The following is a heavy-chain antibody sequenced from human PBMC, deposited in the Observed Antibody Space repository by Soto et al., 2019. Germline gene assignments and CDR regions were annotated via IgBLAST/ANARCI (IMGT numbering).Heavy chain of an antibody. CDR3: ARWGVDYYDSSGYYFSPYYFDY. CDR1: GGSISSGGYS. D-gene: IGHD3-22*01. CDR2: IYHSGST. Sequence: PSETLSLTCAVSGGSISSGGYSWCWIRQPPGKGLEWIGYIYHSGSTYYNPSLKSRFTISVDRSKNQFSLKLSSVTAADTAVYYCARWGVDYYDSSGYYFSPYYFDYWGQGTLVTVSS. V-gene: IGHV4-30-2*01. J-gene: IGHJ4*02.